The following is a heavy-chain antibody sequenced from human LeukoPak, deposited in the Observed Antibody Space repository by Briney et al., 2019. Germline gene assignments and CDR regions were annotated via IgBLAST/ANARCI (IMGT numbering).Heavy chain of an antibody. CDR1: GGSISSGSYS. CDR2: IYTSGST. V-gene: IGHV4-61*02. CDR3: ASPDLVGGDAFDI. J-gene: IGHJ3*02. Sequence: SETLSLTCTVSGGSISSGSYSWSWIRQPAGKGLEWIGRIYTSGSTNYNPSLKSRVTISVDPSKNQFSLKLSSVTAADTAVYYCASPDLVGGDAFDIWGQGTMVTVSS. D-gene: IGHD2-8*02.